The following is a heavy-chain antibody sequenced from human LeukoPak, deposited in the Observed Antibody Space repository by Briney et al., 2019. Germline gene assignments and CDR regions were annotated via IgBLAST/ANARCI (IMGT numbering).Heavy chain of an antibody. V-gene: IGHV3-30*18. CDR3: ANENYYGSGSYADH. Sequence: GGSLRLFCAASGFPFNNYGMHWVRQAPGKGLEWVAIISYDGSNTYYADSVKGRFTISRDNSKNTLYLQMNSLRAEDTAVYYCANENYYGSGSYADHWGQGTLVTVSS. D-gene: IGHD3-10*01. J-gene: IGHJ4*02. CDR2: ISYDGSNT. CDR1: GFPFNNYG.